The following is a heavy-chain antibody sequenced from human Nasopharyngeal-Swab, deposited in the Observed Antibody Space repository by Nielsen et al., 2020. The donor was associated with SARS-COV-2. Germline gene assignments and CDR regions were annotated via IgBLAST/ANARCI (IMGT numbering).Heavy chain of an antibody. D-gene: IGHD6-6*01. V-gene: IGHV4-4*02. J-gene: IGHJ4*02. CDR1: GRSISGSDW. Sequence: SETLSLTCAVSGRSISGSDWWSWVRQPPGKGREWIGETSPDGGTNYNPSLKGRVIVSVDRSKNLFSLSLKSVTAADTAVYYCASSSSEKRGHDSWGQGTLVTVSS. CDR3: ASSSSEKRGHDS. CDR2: TSPDGGT.